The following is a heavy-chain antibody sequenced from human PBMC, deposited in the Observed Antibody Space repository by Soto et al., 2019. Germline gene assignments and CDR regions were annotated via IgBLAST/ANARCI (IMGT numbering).Heavy chain of an antibody. J-gene: IGHJ6*02. Sequence: EVQLLESGGGLVQPGGSLRLSCAASGFTFSSCAMGWVRQAPGKGLEWVSDIMDSGASTYYADSVKCRFTSSRDTSKRTLYLQMNSLIAEDTALYSCATGRSYYYYYGVDVWGQGTTVTVSS. CDR2: IMDSGAST. V-gene: IGHV3-23*01. CDR3: ATGRSYYYYYGVDV. CDR1: GFTFSSCA.